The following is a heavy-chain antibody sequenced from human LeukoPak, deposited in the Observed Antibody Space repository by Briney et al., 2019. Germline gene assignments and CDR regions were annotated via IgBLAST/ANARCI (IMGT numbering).Heavy chain of an antibody. J-gene: IGHJ5*02. Sequence: ASVKVSCTASGYTFTGYYMHWVRQAPGPGHEWMGWINPNSGGTNYAQKFQGRVTMTRDTSISTAYMELSTLRSYDTAVYYCTTVQTIFGVVIFVTWFDPWGQGTLVTVSS. CDR1: GYTFTGYY. CDR2: INPNSGGT. V-gene: IGHV1-2*02. CDR3: TTVQTIFGVVIFVTWFDP. D-gene: IGHD3-3*01.